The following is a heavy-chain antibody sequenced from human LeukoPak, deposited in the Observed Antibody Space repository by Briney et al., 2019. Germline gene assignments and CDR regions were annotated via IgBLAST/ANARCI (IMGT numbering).Heavy chain of an antibody. CDR3: TQTVDTALVDFFDP. Sequence: GGSLRLSCAASGFTFSGSALHWVRQPPGKGLEWLGRIRSKPNIYATAYAASVKGRFTISRDDSKNTTYLQMSGLKTEDTAVYYCTQTVDTALVDFFDPWGQGTLVTVSS. J-gene: IGHJ5*02. V-gene: IGHV3-73*01. D-gene: IGHD5-18*01. CDR2: IRSKPNIYAT. CDR1: GFTFSGSA.